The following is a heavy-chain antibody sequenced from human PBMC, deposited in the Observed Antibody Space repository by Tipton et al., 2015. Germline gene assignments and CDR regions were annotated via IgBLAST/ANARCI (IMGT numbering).Heavy chain of an antibody. J-gene: IGHJ6*02. D-gene: IGHD2-21*01. V-gene: IGHV3-15*01. CDR2: IKGQADGGTT. CDR3: TTNRAIGDV. Sequence: SLRLSCAASGFTFNNAWMSWARQAPGKGLEWVGRIKGQADGGTTIYSACVKGRFSISRDDSKNMVYLQMNSLKTDDTAVYYCTTNRAIGDVWGQGTTVTVSS. CDR1: GFTFNNAW.